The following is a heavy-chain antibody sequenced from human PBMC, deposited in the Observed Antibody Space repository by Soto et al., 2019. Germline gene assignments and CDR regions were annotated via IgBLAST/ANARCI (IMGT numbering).Heavy chain of an antibody. CDR1: GGSISSGDYY. CDR2: IYYSGST. D-gene: IGHD3-10*01. J-gene: IGHJ4*02. V-gene: IGHV4-30-4*01. Sequence: QVQLQESGPGLVKPSQTLSLTCTVSGGSISSGDYYWSWIRQPPGKGLEWIGNIYYSGSTYYNPSLTSRVTPSIDPSDNQFPLKLSSVTAADTAVYYCASRKSSPYFDYWGQGTLVTVSS. CDR3: ASRKSSPYFDY.